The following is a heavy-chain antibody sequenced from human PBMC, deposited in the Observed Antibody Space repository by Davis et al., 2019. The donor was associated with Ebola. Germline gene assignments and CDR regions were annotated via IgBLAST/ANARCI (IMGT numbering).Heavy chain of an antibody. V-gene: IGHV3-48*03. CDR3: ARDHDWAFDY. CDR1: GFTFYRYE. CDR2: ISGSATST. J-gene: IGHJ4*02. Sequence: GESLKISCAASGFTFYRYEMNWVRQAPGQGLEWASYISGSATSTFYADSVKGRFTISRDNARDSLYLQMDSLRVEDTAIYYCARDHDWAFDYWGQGTLVTVSS. D-gene: IGHD3-9*01.